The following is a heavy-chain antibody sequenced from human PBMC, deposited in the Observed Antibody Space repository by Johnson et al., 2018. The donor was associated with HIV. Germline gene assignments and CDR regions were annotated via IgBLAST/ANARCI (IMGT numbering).Heavy chain of an antibody. V-gene: IGHV3-33*06. D-gene: IGHD1-26*01. Sequence: QVQLVESGGGVVQPGRSLRLSCAASGFTFSSYAMHWVRQAPGKGLEGVAVIWYDGSNKYYADSVKGRFTISRDNSKNTLYLQMNSLRAEDTAVYYCAKDPRFRELPTNPFEIWGQGTMVTVSS. CDR2: IWYDGSNK. CDR3: AKDPRFRELPTNPFEI. J-gene: IGHJ3*02. CDR1: GFTFSSYA.